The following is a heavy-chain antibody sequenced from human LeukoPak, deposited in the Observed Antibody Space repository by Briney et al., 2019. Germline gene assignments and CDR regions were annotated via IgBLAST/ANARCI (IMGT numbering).Heavy chain of an antibody. CDR3: AREGYSYAYYFDY. J-gene: IGHJ4*02. D-gene: IGHD5-18*01. CDR2: IKHYGSEK. CDR1: GFTFSSYW. Sequence: SGGSLRLSCAASGFTFSSYWMNWVRQAPGKGLEWVANIKHYGSEKNYVDSVKGRFTISRDNAKNSLYLQMNSLRAEDTAVYYCAREGYSYAYYFDYWGQGTLVTVSS. V-gene: IGHV3-7*01.